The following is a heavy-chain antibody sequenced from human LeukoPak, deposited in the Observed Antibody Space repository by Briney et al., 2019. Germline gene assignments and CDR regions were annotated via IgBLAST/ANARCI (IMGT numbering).Heavy chain of an antibody. CDR1: GGSISSYY. CDR3: ARQPYYDSSGYYAFDI. CDR2: IYYSGSI. Sequence: SETLSLTCNVSGGSISSYYWSWIRQPPGKGLEWIGYIYYSGSINYNPSLKCRVAISGDTSKNQFPLKLSSVTAADTAVYYCARQPYYDSSGYYAFDIWGQGTMVTVSS. J-gene: IGHJ3*02. D-gene: IGHD3-22*01. V-gene: IGHV4-59*08.